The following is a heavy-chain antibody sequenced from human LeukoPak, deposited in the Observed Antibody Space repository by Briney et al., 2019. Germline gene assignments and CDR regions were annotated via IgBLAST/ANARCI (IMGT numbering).Heavy chain of an antibody. Sequence: PGGSLRLSCAASGFTFSSYAMSWVRQAPGKGLEWVSAISGSGGSTYYADSVKGRFTISRDNSKNTLYLQMNSLRAEDTAVYSCARRRGVYGEGELDYWRQGAMVTVSS. D-gene: IGHD4-17*01. V-gene: IGHV3-23*01. CDR1: GFTFSSYA. J-gene: IGHJ4*02. CDR3: ARRRGVYGEGELDY. CDR2: ISGSGGST.